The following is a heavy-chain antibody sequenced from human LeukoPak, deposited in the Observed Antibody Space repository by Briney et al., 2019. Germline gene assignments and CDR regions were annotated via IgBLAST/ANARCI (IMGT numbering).Heavy chain of an antibody. CDR1: GGSISISNYY. Sequence: PSETLSLTCTVSGGSISISNYYRGWIRQPPGKGLEWIGGIYHTGSTHYNPSLKSRVTISVDTSKNQLSLRLSSVTAADTAVYYCILGGKLDYWGQGILVTVSS. D-gene: IGHD3-10*01. CDR2: IYHTGST. CDR3: ILGGKLDY. V-gene: IGHV4-39*01. J-gene: IGHJ4*02.